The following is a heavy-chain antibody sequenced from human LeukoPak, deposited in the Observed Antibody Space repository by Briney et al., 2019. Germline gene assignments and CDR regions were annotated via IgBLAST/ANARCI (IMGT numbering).Heavy chain of an antibody. V-gene: IGHV4-59*01. J-gene: IGHJ3*02. D-gene: IGHD1-1*01. CDR2: INYSGST. CDR3: ARDPLSTNDFDI. CDR1: GGSITNSY. Sequence: SETLSLTCTVPGGSITNSYWNWIRQSPGKGLEWIGYINYSGSTKHNPSLKSRVTISVDTSKNQFSLKLSSVTAADTAMYFCARDPLSTNDFDIWGQGTMVTVSS.